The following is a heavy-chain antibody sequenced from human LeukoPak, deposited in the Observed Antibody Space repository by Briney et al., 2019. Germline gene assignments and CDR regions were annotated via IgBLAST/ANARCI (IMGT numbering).Heavy chain of an antibody. D-gene: IGHD3-22*01. CDR1: GDSINSLDL. V-gene: IGHV4-4*02. CDR2: MYLSGTT. J-gene: IGHJ4*02. Sequence: SETLSLTCTVSGDSINSLDLWSWVRQPPGKGLEWIGEMYLSGTTHSNPSVKSRVTISIDESKNQFFLNLSSVTAADTAVYYCAGLVGRYSSGLYYYYFDYWGQGTLVTVSS. CDR3: AGLVGRYSSGLYYYYFDY.